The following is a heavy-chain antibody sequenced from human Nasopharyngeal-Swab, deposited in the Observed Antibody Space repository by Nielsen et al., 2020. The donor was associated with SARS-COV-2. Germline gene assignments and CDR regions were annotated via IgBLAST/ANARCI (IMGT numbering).Heavy chain of an antibody. V-gene: IGHV4-59*01. J-gene: IGHJ4*02. CDR2: IYYSGST. D-gene: IGHD2-21*02. Sequence: CTVSGGSISSYYWSWIRQPPGKGLEWIGYIYYSGSTNYNPSLKSRVTISVDTSKNQFSLKLSSVTAADTAVYYCARDRRGGDGFDYWGQGTLVTVSS. CDR3: ARDRRGGDGFDY. CDR1: GGSISSYY.